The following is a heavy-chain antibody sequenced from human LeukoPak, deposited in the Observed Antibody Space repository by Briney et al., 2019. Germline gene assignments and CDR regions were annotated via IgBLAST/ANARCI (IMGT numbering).Heavy chain of an antibody. CDR3: VRGGSEVVVAAALGAFDI. V-gene: IGHV3-30*01. CDR1: GFTFSDYS. D-gene: IGHD2-15*01. CDR2: VTHDGSKR. J-gene: IGHJ3*02. Sequence: GGSLRLSCSASGFTFSDYSMHWVCQAPGKGFDWVTVVTHDGSKRYYADSVEGRFTISRDNSKDMVYLQMNRLTSEDTAVYYCVRGGSEVVVAAALGAFDIWGQGTMVTVSS.